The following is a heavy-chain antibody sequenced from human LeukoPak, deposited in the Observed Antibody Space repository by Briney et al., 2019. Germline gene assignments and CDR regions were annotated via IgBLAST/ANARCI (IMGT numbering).Heavy chain of an antibody. V-gene: IGHV3-9*01. D-gene: IGHD1-26*01. CDR3: AKMGAGLDY. CDR1: GFTFDDYA. Sequence: GGSLRLSCAASGFTFDDYAMHWVRQAPGKGLEWVSGISWNSGGIGYADSVKGRFTISRDNAKNSLYLQMNSLRAEDTALYYCAKMGAGLDYWGQGTLVTVSS. CDR2: ISWNSGGI. J-gene: IGHJ4*02.